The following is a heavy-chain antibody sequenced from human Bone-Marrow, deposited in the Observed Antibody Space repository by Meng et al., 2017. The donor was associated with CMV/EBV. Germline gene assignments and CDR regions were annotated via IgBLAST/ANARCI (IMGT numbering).Heavy chain of an antibody. Sequence: GESLKISCAASGFTFSSYAMHWVRQAPGKGLEWVAVISYDGSNKYYADSVKGRFTISRDNSKNTLYLQMNSLRAEDTAVYYCARPFLIPAAGTDGWFDPWGQGTLVTVSS. CDR1: GFTFSSYA. CDR2: ISYDGSNK. J-gene: IGHJ5*02. CDR3: ARPFLIPAAGTDGWFDP. V-gene: IGHV3-30-3*01. D-gene: IGHD6-13*01.